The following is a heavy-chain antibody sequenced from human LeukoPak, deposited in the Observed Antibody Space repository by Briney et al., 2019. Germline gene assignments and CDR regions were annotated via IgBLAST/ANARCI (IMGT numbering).Heavy chain of an antibody. J-gene: IGHJ3*01. Sequence: SVKVSCKASGGTFSSYAISWVRQAPGQGLEWMGGIIPIFGTANYAQKFQGRVTITADESTSTAYMELSSLRAEDTAVYYCAKDRRPRILGNWGQGTMVTVSS. D-gene: IGHD7-27*01. CDR1: GGTFSSYA. V-gene: IGHV1-69*13. CDR3: AKDRRPRILGN. CDR2: IIPIFGTA.